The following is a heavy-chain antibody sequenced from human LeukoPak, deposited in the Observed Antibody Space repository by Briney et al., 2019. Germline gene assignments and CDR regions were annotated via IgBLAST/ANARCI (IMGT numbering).Heavy chain of an antibody. CDR1: GYTFTSYY. J-gene: IGHJ6*03. V-gene: IGHV1-46*01. CDR3: ARDHGYYGSSAYYYYYMDV. Sequence: ASVKVSCKASGYTFTSYYMHWVRQAPGQGLEWMGIINPSGGSTSYAQKFQGRVTMTRDMSTSTVYMELSSLRSEDTAVYYCARDHGYYGSSAYYYYYMDVWGKGTTVTVSS. D-gene: IGHD3-10*01. CDR2: INPSGGST.